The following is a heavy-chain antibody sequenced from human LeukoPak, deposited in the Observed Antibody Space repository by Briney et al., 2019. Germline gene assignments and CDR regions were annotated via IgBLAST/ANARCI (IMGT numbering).Heavy chain of an antibody. Sequence: GGSLRLSCAASGFTFSSYAMSWVRQAPGKGLEWVSAISGSGGRTYYADSVKGRFTISRDNSKNTLYLQMNSLRAEDTAVDYXXXXXXSGDTGDFDIWGQGTMVTVSS. V-gene: IGHV3-23*01. J-gene: IGHJ3*02. D-gene: IGHD5-12*01. CDR2: ISGSGGRT. CDR3: XXXXXSGDTGDFDI. CDR1: GFTFSSYA.